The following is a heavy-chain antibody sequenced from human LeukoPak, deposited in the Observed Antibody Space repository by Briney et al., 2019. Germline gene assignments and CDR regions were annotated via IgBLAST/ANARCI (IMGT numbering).Heavy chain of an antibody. V-gene: IGHV3-74*01. J-gene: IGHJ3*02. D-gene: IGHD4/OR15-4a*01. CDR3: ARDLGAGNDAFDI. CDR2: INSDGSST. CDR1: GFTFSSYW. Sequence: GGSLRLSCAASGFTFSSYWMHWVRQAPGKGLVWVSRINSDGSSTTYADSVKGRFTISRDNAKNTLYLQINSLRAEDTAVYYCARDLGAGNDAFDIWGQGTMVTVSS.